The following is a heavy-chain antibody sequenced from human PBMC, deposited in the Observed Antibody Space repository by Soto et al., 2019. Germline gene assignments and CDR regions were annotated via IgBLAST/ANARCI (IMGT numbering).Heavy chain of an antibody. CDR3: ARTSYCSGGSCYPGANWFDP. D-gene: IGHD2-15*01. J-gene: IGHJ5*02. CDR1: GGSVSSGSYY. Sequence: QVQLQESGPGLVKPSETLSLTCTVSGGSVSSGSYYWSWIRQPPGKGLEWIGYIYYSGSTNYNPSLKSRVTISVDTSKNQFSLNLSSVNAADTAVYYCARTSYCSGGSCYPGANWFDPWGQGTLVTVSS. V-gene: IGHV4-61*01. CDR2: IYYSGST.